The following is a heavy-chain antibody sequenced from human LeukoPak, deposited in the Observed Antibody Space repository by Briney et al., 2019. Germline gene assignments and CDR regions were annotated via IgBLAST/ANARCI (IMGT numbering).Heavy chain of an antibody. J-gene: IGHJ4*02. D-gene: IGHD4-17*01. CDR1: GFTFSSYW. V-gene: IGHV3-74*01. Sequence: GGSLRLSCAASGFTFSSYWMHWVRQAPGEGLVWVSRINSDGSSTSYADSVKGRFTISRDNSENTLYLQMNSLRAEDTAVYYCAKDRTFSGDTYFDYWGQGTLVTVSS. CDR2: INSDGSST. CDR3: AKDRTFSGDTYFDY.